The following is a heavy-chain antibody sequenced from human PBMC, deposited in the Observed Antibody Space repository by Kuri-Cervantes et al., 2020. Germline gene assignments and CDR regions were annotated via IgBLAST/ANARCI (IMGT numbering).Heavy chain of an antibody. CDR3: ARVSSGWWLSYDAFDI. V-gene: IGHV3-23*01. CDR1: GFTFSSYA. CDR2: ISGSGGST. D-gene: IGHD6-19*01. J-gene: IGHJ3*02. Sequence: GGSLRLSCAASGFTFSSYALSWVRQAPGKGLGWVSGISGSGGSTYYADSVKGRFTISRDNSKNTLYLQMNSLRAEDTAVYYCARVSSGWWLSYDAFDIWGQGTMVTVSS.